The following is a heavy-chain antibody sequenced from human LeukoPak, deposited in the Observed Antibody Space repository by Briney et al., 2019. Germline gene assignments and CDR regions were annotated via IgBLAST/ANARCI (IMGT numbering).Heavy chain of an antibody. D-gene: IGHD3-9*01. Sequence: GGSLRLSCAASGFTFSSYAMSWVRQAPGKGLEWVAFIRYDGSNKYYADSVKGRFTISRDNSKNTLYLQMNSLRAEDTAVYYCARDICYDILTGCAFDIWGQGTMVTVSS. CDR1: GFTFSSYA. J-gene: IGHJ3*02. V-gene: IGHV3-30*02. CDR3: ARDICYDILTGCAFDI. CDR2: IRYDGSNK.